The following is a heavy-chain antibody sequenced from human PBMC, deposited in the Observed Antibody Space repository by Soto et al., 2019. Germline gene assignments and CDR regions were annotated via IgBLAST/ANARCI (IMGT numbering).Heavy chain of an antibody. V-gene: IGHV1-69*01. Sequence: QVQLVQSGAEVKKPGSSVKVSCKASGGTFSSYAISWVRQAPGQGLEWMGGIIPIFGTANYAQKFQGRVTLTADESTSTAYMELSSLRSEDTAVYYCARGRYGDYGPPNWFDPWSQGSLVTVSS. CDR3: ARGRYGDYGPPNWFDP. J-gene: IGHJ5*02. CDR2: IIPIFGTA. D-gene: IGHD4-17*01. CDR1: GGTFSSYA.